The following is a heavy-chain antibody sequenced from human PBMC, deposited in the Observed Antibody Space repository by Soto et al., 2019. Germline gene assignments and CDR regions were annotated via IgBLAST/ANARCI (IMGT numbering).Heavy chain of an antibody. CDR1: GFTFSDYD. V-gene: IGHV3-11*01. CDR3: AKGGGYYVILTGYYAGDAFDI. Sequence: GGSLRLSCAASGFTFSDYDMSWIRQAPGRGLEWVSDITSSGNIIYYADSVKGRFTLSRDNAKNTLYLQMNSLRAEDTAVYYCAKGGGYYVILTGYYAGDAFDIWGQGTMVTVSS. CDR2: ITSSGNII. J-gene: IGHJ3*02. D-gene: IGHD3-9*01.